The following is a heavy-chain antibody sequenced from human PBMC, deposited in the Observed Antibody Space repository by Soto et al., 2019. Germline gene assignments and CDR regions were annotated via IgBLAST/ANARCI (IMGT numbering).Heavy chain of an antibody. CDR1: VYTFTSYD. D-gene: IGHD2-2*01. V-gene: IGHV1-8*01. Sequence: XSVKVSCKASVYTFTSYDINWVRQATGQGLEWMGWMNPNSGNTGYAQKFQGRVTMTRNTSISTAYMELSSLRSEDTAVYYCARRRHCSSTSCYGASVFDSWGQGTLVTVSS. CDR2: MNPNSGNT. CDR3: ARRRHCSSTSCYGASVFDS. J-gene: IGHJ4*02.